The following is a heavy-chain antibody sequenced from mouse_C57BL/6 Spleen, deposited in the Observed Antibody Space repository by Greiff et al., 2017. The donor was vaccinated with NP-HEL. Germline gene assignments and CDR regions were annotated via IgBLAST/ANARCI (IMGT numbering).Heavy chain of an antibody. D-gene: IGHD3-2*02. J-gene: IGHJ2*01. CDR2: INPNNGGT. V-gene: IGHV1-26*01. CDR1: GYTFTDYY. Sequence: EVQLQQSGPELVKPGASVKISCKASGYTFTDYYMNWVKQSHGKSLEWIGDINPNNGGTSYNQKFKGKATLTVDKSSSTAYMELRSLTSEDSAVYYCARLTAQATLDYWGQGTTLTVSS. CDR3: ARLTAQATLDY.